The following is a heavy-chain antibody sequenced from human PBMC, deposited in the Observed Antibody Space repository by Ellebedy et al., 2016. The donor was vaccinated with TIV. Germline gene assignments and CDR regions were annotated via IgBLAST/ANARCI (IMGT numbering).Heavy chain of an antibody. J-gene: IGHJ6*02. CDR2: IWYDGSNK. D-gene: IGHD3-10*01. CDR3: ARESMVRGVIRRGYAMDV. Sequence: GGSLRLSXAAFGFTFSSYGMHWVRQAPGKGLEWVAVIWYDGSNKYYADSVKGRFTISRDNSKNTLYLQMNSLRAEDTAVYYCARESMVRGVIRRGYAMDVWGQGTTVTVSS. V-gene: IGHV3-33*01. CDR1: GFTFSSYG.